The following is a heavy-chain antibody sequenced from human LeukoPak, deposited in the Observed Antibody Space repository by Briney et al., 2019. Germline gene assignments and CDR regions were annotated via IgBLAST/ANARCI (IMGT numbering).Heavy chain of an antibody. D-gene: IGHD3-3*01. CDR3: GASVFW. CDR2: IKQDGSEK. J-gene: IGHJ4*02. V-gene: IGHV3-7*03. Sequence: GGSLRLSCAASGFTFSSYWMSWVRQAPGKGLEWVANIKQDGSEKNCVGSVKGRFTISRDNAKNSLYLEMNSLRAEDSAVYYCGASVFWWGQGTLVTVSS. CDR1: GFTFSSYW.